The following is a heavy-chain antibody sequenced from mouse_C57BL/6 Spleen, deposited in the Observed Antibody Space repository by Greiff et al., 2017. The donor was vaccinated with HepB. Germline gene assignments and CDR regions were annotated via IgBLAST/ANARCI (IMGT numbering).Heavy chain of an antibody. J-gene: IGHJ1*03. CDR3: ARTGVTTVPPRAFDG. CDR1: GYTFTDYY. CDR2: INPNNDGT. D-gene: IGHD1-1*01. V-gene: IGHV1-26*01. Sequence: EVQLHQSGPELVKPGASVKISCKASGYTFTDYYMNWVKQSHGKSLEWIGDINPNNDGTTYNQKFKGKATLTVDKSSSTAYMELRSLTSEDSAVYYCARTGVTTVPPRAFDGWGTGTTVTVSS.